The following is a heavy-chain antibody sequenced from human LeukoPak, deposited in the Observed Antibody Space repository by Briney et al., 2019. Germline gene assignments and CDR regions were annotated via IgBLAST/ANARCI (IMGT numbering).Heavy chain of an antibody. CDR1: GFSFRNYG. CDR3: AKDADTATIIYWYFDL. J-gene: IGHJ2*01. Sequence: GGSLRLPCAASGFSFRNYGMHWVRQAPGKGLECVAVISDDGRNKYYADSVRGRFTISRDNSKNMLYLQMNNLRPEDTAVYHCAKDADTATIIYWYFDLWGRGTLVTVSS. CDR2: ISDDGRNK. V-gene: IGHV3-30*18. D-gene: IGHD5-18*01.